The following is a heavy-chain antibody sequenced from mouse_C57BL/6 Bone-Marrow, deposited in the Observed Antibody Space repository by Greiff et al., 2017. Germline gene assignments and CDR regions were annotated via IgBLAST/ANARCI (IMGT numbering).Heavy chain of an antibody. CDR2: IHPNSGST. Sequence: QVQLQQPGAELVKPGASVKLSCKASGYTFTSYWMHWVKQRPGQGLEWIGMIHPNSGSTNYNEKFKSKATLTVDKSSSTAYMQLSSLTSEDSAVYYCARGTTVVAPVAYWGQGTLVTVSA. D-gene: IGHD1-1*01. J-gene: IGHJ3*01. V-gene: IGHV1-64*01. CDR1: GYTFTSYW. CDR3: ARGTTVVAPVAY.